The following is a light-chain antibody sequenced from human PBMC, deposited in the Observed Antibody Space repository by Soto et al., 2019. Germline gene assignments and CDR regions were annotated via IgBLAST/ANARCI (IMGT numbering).Light chain of an antibody. J-gene: IGKJ2*01. CDR1: QNIITW. CDR3: QQYNSYPFT. Sequence: DIQMTQSPSTLSASVGDRVTITCRASQNIITWLAWYQQKLGKAPKLLIYDASSLESGVPSRFSGSGSGTYVSLPISSLQPDDLATYYFQQYNSYPFTFGQGTKLEIK. CDR2: DAS. V-gene: IGKV1-5*01.